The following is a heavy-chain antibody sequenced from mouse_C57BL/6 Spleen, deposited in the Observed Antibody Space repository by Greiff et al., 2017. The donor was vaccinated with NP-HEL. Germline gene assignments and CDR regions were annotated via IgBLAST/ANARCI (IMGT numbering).Heavy chain of an antibody. V-gene: IGHV3-6*01. CDR2: ISYDGSN. J-gene: IGHJ3*01. D-gene: IGHD3-1*01. Sequence: EVKLQESGPGLVKPSQSLSLTCSVTGYSITSGYYWNWIRQFPGNKLEWMGYISYDGSNNYNPSLKNRISITRDTSKNQFCLKLNSVTTENTATYYCARSGPGRGFAYWGQGTLVTVSA. CDR1: GYSITSGYY. CDR3: ARSGPGRGFAY.